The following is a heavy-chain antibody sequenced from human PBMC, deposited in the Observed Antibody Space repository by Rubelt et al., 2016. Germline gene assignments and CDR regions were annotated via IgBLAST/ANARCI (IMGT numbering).Heavy chain of an antibody. CDR2: INHSGST. CDR1: AYSISSDYC. Sequence: GLVKPSETLSLTCTVSAYSISSDYCWSWIRQPPGKGLEWIGEINHSGSTNHNPSLKSRVTISEDTPKNQFSLKLTSVTAADTAVYYCARQRQLITARRWFDPWGQGTLVTVSS. CDR3: ARQRQLITARRWFDP. V-gene: IGHV4-38-2*02. D-gene: IGHD6-6*01. J-gene: IGHJ5*02.